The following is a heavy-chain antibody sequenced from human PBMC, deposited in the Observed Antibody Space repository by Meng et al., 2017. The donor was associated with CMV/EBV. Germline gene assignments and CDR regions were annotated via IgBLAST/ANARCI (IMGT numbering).Heavy chain of an antibody. CDR1: GYSFTSYW. J-gene: IGHJ4*02. V-gene: IGHV5-51*01. Sequence: SCKGSGYSFTSYWIGWVRQMRGKGLEWMAIIYPGDSDTRYSPSFQGQVTISADKSISTAYLQWSSLKASDTAMYYCATPGYSSGWFDYWGQGTLVTVSS. CDR3: ATPGYSSGWFDY. CDR2: IYPGDSDT. D-gene: IGHD6-19*01.